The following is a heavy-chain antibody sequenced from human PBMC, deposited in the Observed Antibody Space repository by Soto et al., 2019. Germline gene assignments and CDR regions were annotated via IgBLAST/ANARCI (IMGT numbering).Heavy chain of an antibody. CDR2: ISSSGSTI. D-gene: IGHD5-18*01. CDR1: GFTFSSYE. J-gene: IGHJ4*02. V-gene: IGHV3-48*03. CDR3: ARDGPDTSEGLDY. Sequence: GGSLRLACAASGFTFSSYEMNWVRQAPGKGLEWVSYISSSGSTIYYAYSVKDRFTISRDNTKNSLNLQMNSLRAEDTAVYYCARDGPDTSEGLDYWGQGTLVTVSS.